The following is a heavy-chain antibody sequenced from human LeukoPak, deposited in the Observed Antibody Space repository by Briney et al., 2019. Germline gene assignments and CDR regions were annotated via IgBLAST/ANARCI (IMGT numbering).Heavy chain of an antibody. CDR3: ARHGARGGFWSGYYPFDY. J-gene: IGHJ4*02. V-gene: IGHV3-7*01. D-gene: IGHD3-3*01. CDR1: GFTFSSYS. CDR2: VKQDGSEK. Sequence: GGSLRLSCAASGFTFSSYSMNWVRQAPGKGLEWVANVKQDGSEKYYVDSVKGRFTISRDNAKNSLYLQMNSLRAEETAVYYCARHGARGGFWSGYYPFDYWGQGTLVTVSS.